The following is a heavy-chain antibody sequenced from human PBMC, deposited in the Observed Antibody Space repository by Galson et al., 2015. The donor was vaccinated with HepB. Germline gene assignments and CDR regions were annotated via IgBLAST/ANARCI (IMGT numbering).Heavy chain of an antibody. CDR3: ARDVDNSSGQRLDP. D-gene: IGHD3-22*01. J-gene: IGHJ5*02. CDR2: FSGSAGST. Sequence: SLRLSCAASGFTFSSYAMSWVRQAPGKGLEWVSTFSGSAGSTYYADSVKGRFPISRDNSKNTLYLQMNSLRVEDTAIYYCARDVDNSSGQRLDPWGQGTLVTVSS. CDR1: GFTFSSYA. V-gene: IGHV3-23*01.